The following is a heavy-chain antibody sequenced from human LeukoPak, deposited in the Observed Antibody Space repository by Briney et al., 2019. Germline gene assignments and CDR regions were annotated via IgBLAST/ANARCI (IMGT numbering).Heavy chain of an antibody. CDR3: ARQHDYGDYSFGY. D-gene: IGHD4-17*01. V-gene: IGHV1-2*02. CDR2: INPNSGGT. J-gene: IGHJ4*02. Sequence: ASVTVSCKASGYTFTGYYMHWVRQAPGQGLEWMGWINPNSGGTNYAQKFQGRVTMTRDTSISTAYMELSRLRSDDTAVYYCARQHDYGDYSFGYWGQGTLVTVSS. CDR1: GYTFTGYY.